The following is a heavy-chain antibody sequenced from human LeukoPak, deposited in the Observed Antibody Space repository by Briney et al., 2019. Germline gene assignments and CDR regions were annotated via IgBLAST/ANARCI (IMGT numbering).Heavy chain of an antibody. CDR1: GFTFSSYA. D-gene: IGHD2-15*01. Sequence: GGSLRLSCAASGFTFSSYAMSWVRQAPGKGLEWVSAISGSGGSTYYADSVKGRFTIPRDNSKNTPYLQMNSLRAEDTAVYYCAKAGSSAPQYYFDYWGQGTLVTVSS. CDR3: AKAGSSAPQYYFDY. CDR2: ISGSGGST. J-gene: IGHJ4*02. V-gene: IGHV3-23*01.